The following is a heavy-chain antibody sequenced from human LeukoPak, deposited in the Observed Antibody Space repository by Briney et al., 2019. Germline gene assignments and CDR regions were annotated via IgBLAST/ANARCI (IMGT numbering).Heavy chain of an antibody. CDR1: GFTFDDYA. D-gene: IGHD1-20*01. V-gene: IGHV3-9*01. J-gene: IGHJ4*02. CDR2: ISWNSGSI. Sequence: GGSLRLSCAASGFTFDDYAMHWVRQAPGKGLEWVSGISWNSGSIGYADSVKGRFTISRDNAKNSLYLQMNSLRAEDTALYYCAKDPFSPITGIMDWGQGTLVTVSS. CDR3: AKDPFSPITGIMD.